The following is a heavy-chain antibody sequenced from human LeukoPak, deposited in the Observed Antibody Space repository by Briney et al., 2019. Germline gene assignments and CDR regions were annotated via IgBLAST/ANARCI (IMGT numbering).Heavy chain of an antibody. CDR2: IIPMFGTA. CDR3: ARVLHKRNYDSSTYYGY. CDR1: GGTFSSYA. J-gene: IGHJ4*02. V-gene: IGHV1-69*06. Sequence: SVKVSCKASGGTFSSYAISWVRQAPGQGLEWMGGIIPMFGTANYAQKIQGRVTITADKSTSTAYMELSSLRSEDTAVYYCARVLHKRNYDSSTYYGYWGQGTLVTVSS. D-gene: IGHD3-22*01.